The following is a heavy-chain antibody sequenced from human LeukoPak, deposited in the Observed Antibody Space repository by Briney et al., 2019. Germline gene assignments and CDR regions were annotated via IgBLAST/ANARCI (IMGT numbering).Heavy chain of an antibody. V-gene: IGHV1-3*01. Sequence: GASVKVSCKASGYIFTKYVVHWVRQAPGQRPEWMGWIKAGNGDTKYSQNFQDRLTITRDTSASTVYMELSSLTSEDTALYYCAGDDCGDTCYPGGYWGQGTLVTVSS. CDR2: IKAGNGDT. D-gene: IGHD2-21*01. J-gene: IGHJ4*02. CDR3: AGDDCGDTCYPGGY. CDR1: GYIFTKYV.